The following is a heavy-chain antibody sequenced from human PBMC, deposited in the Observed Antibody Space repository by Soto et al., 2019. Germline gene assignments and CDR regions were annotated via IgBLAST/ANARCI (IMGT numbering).Heavy chain of an antibody. D-gene: IGHD3-16*01. CDR2: ISYDGSKK. Sequence: QVQLVESGGGVVQPGRSLRLSCAASGFTFSSYGMHWVRQAPGKGLEWVALISYDGSKKYYADSVKGRFTISRDNSKNTLYLQMTRLRAEDTAVYYCAKDLGAGGWGAFAIWGQGTMVTVSS. V-gene: IGHV3-30*18. J-gene: IGHJ3*02. CDR1: GFTFSSYG. CDR3: AKDLGAGGWGAFAI.